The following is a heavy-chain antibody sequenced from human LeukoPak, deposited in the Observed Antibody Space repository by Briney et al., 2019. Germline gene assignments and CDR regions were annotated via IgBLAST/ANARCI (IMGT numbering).Heavy chain of an antibody. CDR3: AKDPDIMIVVVITLDY. CDR2: ISGSGGST. V-gene: IGHV3-23*01. Sequence: GGSLRLSCAASGFTFSSYAMSWVRQAPGKGLEWVSAISGSGGSTYYADSVKGRFTISRDNSKNTLYLQMNSLRAEDTAVYYCAKDPDIMIVVVITLDYWGQGTLVTVSS. CDR1: GFTFSSYA. J-gene: IGHJ4*02. D-gene: IGHD3-22*01.